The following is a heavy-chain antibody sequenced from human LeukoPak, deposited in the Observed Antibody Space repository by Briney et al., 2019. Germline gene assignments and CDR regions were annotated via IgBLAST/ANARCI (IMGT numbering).Heavy chain of an antibody. Sequence: PSETLSLTCAVYGGSFSGYYWSWIRQPPGKGLEWIGEINHSGSTNYNPSLKSRVTISVDTSKNQFSLKLSSVTAADTAVYYCARGPADMTTVTIDYWGQGTLVTVSS. D-gene: IGHD4-17*01. CDR3: ARGPADMTTVTIDY. J-gene: IGHJ4*02. CDR2: INHSGST. CDR1: GGSFSGYY. V-gene: IGHV4-34*01.